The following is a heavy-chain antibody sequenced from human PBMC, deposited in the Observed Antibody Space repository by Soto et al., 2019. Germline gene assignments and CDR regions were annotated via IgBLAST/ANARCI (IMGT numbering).Heavy chain of an antibody. CDR2: IYYSGST. V-gene: IGHV4-39*01. J-gene: IGHJ6*02. CDR3: ARQGYSYGTSYYGMDV. CDR1: GGSISSSSYY. Sequence: SETLSLTCTVSGGSISSSSYYWGWIRQPPGKGLEWIGSIYYSGSTYYNPSLKSRVTISVDTSKNQFSLKLSSVTAADTAVYYCARQGYSYGTSYYGMDVWGQGTTVTVSS. D-gene: IGHD5-18*01.